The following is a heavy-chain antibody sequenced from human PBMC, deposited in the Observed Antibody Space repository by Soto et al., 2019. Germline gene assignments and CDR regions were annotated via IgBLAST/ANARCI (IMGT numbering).Heavy chain of an antibody. V-gene: IGHV4-30-2*01. Sequence: QVRLQESGSGLVKPSQTLSLTCAVSGGSITSGGFSWSWLRQPPGKGLEWIGYIYRSGTTYYNPSLKSRVTISVDRSKNTFSLKLTSVTAADTAVYYCARAPRDYYDSSGFVQPFDYWGKGTLVTVSS. D-gene: IGHD3-22*01. CDR3: ARAPRDYYDSSGFVQPFDY. J-gene: IGHJ4*02. CDR1: GGSITSGGFS. CDR2: IYRSGTT.